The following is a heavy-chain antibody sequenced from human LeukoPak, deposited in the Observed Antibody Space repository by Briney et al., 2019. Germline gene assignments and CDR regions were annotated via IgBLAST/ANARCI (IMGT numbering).Heavy chain of an antibody. J-gene: IGHJ4*02. Sequence: PGGSLRLSCAASGFTFSSYWMSWVRQAPGKGLEWVANIKQEGSEKYYVDSVKGRFTISRDNAKSSLYLQMNSLRAEDTAVYYCARDHYGSRSYPLDYWGQGTLVTVSS. CDR1: GFTFSSYW. D-gene: IGHD3-10*01. CDR2: IKQEGSEK. V-gene: IGHV3-7*03. CDR3: ARDHYGSRSYPLDY.